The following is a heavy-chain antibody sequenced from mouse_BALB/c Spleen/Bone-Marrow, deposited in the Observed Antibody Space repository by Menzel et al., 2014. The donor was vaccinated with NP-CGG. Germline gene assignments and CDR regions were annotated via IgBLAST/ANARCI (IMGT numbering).Heavy chain of an antibody. CDR1: GFTFSDYY. CDR2: ITKGGGST. J-gene: IGHJ4*01. Sequence: EVMLVESGGGLVQPGGSLKLSCATSGFTFSDYYMYWVRQTPEKRLEWVAYITKGGGSTYYPDIVKGRFTIFRDNAKSTPCLQMSRLKSEDTAMYYCARQLAYAMDYWGQGTSVTVSS. V-gene: IGHV5-12*02. D-gene: IGHD4-1*01. CDR3: ARQLAYAMDY.